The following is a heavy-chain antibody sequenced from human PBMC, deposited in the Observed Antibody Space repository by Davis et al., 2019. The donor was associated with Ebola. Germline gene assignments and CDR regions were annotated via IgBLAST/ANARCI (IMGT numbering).Heavy chain of an antibody. CDR2: IIPIFDTA. CDR3: ARSYSGYRPMDV. D-gene: IGHD5-12*01. CDR1: GYTFNKYA. V-gene: IGHV1-69*13. J-gene: IGHJ6*02. Sequence: SVKVSCKASGYTFNKYALTWVRQAPGQGLEWVGGIIPIFDTASYAHNFQDRVTITADESRITAYLELNSLRSEDTAVYYCARSYSGYRPMDVWGQGTTVTVSS.